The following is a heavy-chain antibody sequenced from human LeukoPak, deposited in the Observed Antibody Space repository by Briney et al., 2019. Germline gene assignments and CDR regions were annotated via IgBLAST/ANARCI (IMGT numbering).Heavy chain of an antibody. Sequence: GGSLRLSCAASGCTFDDYAMHWVRQAPGKGLEWVSLISGDGGSTYYADSVKGRFTISRDNSKNSLYLQMTSLRTEDTPLYYCAKDRFRRGYYDSSGYSLFDYWGRGTLVTVSP. D-gene: IGHD3-22*01. CDR3: AKDRFRRGYYDSSGYSLFDY. J-gene: IGHJ4*02. V-gene: IGHV3-43*02. CDR2: ISGDGGST. CDR1: GCTFDDYA.